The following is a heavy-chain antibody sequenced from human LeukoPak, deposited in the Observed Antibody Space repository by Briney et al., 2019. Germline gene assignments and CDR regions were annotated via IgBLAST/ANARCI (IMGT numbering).Heavy chain of an antibody. CDR2: IYYSGST. V-gene: IGHV4-39*07. Sequence: SETLSLTCTVSGGSISSSSYYWGWIRQPPGKGPEWIGSIYYSGSTYYNPSLKSRVTISVDTSKNQFSLKLSSVTAADTAVYYCARGETYYYDSKAFDIWGQGTMVTVSS. CDR3: ARGETYYYDSKAFDI. D-gene: IGHD3-22*01. CDR1: GGSISSSSYY. J-gene: IGHJ3*02.